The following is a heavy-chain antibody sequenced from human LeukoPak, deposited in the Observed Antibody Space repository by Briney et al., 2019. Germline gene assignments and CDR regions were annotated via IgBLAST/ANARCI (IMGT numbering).Heavy chain of an antibody. CDR2: IWYDGSNK. Sequence: GGSLRLSCAASGFTFSSYGMHWVRQAPGKGLEWVAVIWYDGSNKYYADSVKGRFTISRDNSKNTLYLQMNSLRAEDTAVYYCAAGISVAGSSWFDPWGQGTLVTVSS. CDR3: AAGISVAGSSWFDP. CDR1: GFTFSSYG. D-gene: IGHD6-19*01. V-gene: IGHV3-33*01. J-gene: IGHJ5*02.